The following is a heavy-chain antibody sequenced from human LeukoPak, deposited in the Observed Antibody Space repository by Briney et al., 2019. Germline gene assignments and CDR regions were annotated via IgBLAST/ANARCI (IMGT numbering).Heavy chain of an antibody. CDR3: ARDGGSGYDDEGFDY. J-gene: IGHJ4*02. Sequence: ASVKVSCKASGYTFTSYDINWVRQATGQGLEWMGWMNPNSGNTGYAQKFQGRVTMTRNTSISTAYMELSSLRSEATAVYYCARDGGSGYDDEGFDYWGRGTLVTVSS. CDR2: MNPNSGNT. D-gene: IGHD5-12*01. CDR1: GYTFTSYD. V-gene: IGHV1-8*01.